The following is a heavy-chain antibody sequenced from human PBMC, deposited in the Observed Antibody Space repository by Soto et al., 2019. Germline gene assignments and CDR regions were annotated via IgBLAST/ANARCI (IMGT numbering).Heavy chain of an antibody. V-gene: IGHV3-74*01. J-gene: IGHJ4*02. CDR3: PRGVRNPYAYSLGY. Sequence: EVQVVESGGGLVQPGGSLRLSCAASGFTFNTYWMHWVRQAPGKGLIWVSRINTAGSSTTYADSVKGRFTISRDNAKNTLYLQMHSLSAEDTAVYYCPRGVRNPYAYSLGYWGQGTLVTVSS. CDR2: INTAGSST. D-gene: IGHD3-16*01. CDR1: GFTFNTYW.